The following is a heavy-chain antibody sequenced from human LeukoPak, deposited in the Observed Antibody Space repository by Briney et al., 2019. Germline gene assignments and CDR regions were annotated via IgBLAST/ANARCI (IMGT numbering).Heavy chain of an antibody. V-gene: IGHV3-48*01. CDR1: GFTFSSYG. D-gene: IGHD2-21*01. CDR2: IGTSSTTI. Sequence: SGGSLSLSFAASGFTFSSYGMHWVRQAPGKGLEWVSNIGTSSTTIYYADSVKGRFTISRDNAKNSLYLQMNSLRADDTAVYYCARDSNQVVWSFDYWGQGTLVTVSS. CDR3: ARDSNQVVWSFDY. J-gene: IGHJ4*02.